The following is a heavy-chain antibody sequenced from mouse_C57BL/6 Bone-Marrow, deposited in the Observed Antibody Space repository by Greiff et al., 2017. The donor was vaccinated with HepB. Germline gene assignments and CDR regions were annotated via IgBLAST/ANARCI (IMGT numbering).Heavy chain of an antibody. CDR1: GFTFTDYY. CDR2: IRNKANGYTT. J-gene: IGHJ4*01. Sequence: EVMLVESGGGLVQPGGSLSLSCAASGFTFTDYYMSWVRQPPGKALEWLGFIRNKANGYTTEYSASVKVRFNISRDNSQSILYLQMNALRAEDSATYYCARWRMLLRDYAMDYWGQGTSVTVSS. V-gene: IGHV7-3*01. D-gene: IGHD1-1*01. CDR3: ARWRMLLRDYAMDY.